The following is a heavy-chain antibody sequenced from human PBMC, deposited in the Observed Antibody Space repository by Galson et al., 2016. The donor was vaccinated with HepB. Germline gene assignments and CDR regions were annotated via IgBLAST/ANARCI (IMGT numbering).Heavy chain of an antibody. CDR3: AKGWSGPDS. J-gene: IGHJ4*02. D-gene: IGHD3-3*01. CDR2: IKEDGSEK. Sequence: SLRLSCAASGFTFSSYWMSWVRQAPGKGLEWVANIKEDGSEKYYVDSVKGRFTISRDNAKNTLFLQMDSLKIDDTAVYYCAKGWSGPDSWGRGTLVTVSS. CDR1: GFTFSSYW. V-gene: IGHV3-7*03.